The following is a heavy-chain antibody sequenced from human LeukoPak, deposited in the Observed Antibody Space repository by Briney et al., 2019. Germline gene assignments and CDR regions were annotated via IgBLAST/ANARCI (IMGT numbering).Heavy chain of an antibody. J-gene: IGHJ4*02. Sequence: SETLSLTCTVSGGSISSRPYYWGWVRQPPGKGLEWIGTISYSGTTYYSPSLKSRVTISLDTSKNQFSLKLSSVTAADTAVYYCARRGSLRYLNYWGQGTLVTVSS. V-gene: IGHV4-39*07. CDR3: ARRGSLRYLNY. CDR1: GGSISSRPYY. CDR2: ISYSGTT. D-gene: IGHD3-9*01.